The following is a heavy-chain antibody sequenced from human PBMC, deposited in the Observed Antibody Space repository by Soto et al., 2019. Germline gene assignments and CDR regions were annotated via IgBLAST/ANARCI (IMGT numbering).Heavy chain of an antibody. CDR3: ATLSGSNLEHY. CDR2: ISNSGST. Sequence: SETLSLTCTVSGGSISSYYWSWIRQPPGKGLEWIGYISNSGSTNYSPSLKSRVTISVDASKNQFSLKLSSVTAADTAVYYCATLSGSNLEHYWGQGTLVTVSS. J-gene: IGHJ4*02. D-gene: IGHD3-3*01. CDR1: GGSISSYY. V-gene: IGHV4-59*01.